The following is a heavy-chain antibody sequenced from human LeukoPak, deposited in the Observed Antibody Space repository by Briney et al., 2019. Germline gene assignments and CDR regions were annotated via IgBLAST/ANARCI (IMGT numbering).Heavy chain of an antibody. D-gene: IGHD2-15*01. V-gene: IGHV3-21*01. CDR3: ARDYCSGGSCYYFDY. J-gene: IGHJ4*02. CDR2: ISRSSNYI. Sequence: PGGSLRLSCAASGFTLSSYEMNWVRQAPGKGLEWVSSISRSSNYIYYADSVKGRFTISRDNAKNSLYLQMNSLRAEDTAVYYCARDYCSGGSCYYFDYWGQGTLVTVSS. CDR1: GFTLSSYE.